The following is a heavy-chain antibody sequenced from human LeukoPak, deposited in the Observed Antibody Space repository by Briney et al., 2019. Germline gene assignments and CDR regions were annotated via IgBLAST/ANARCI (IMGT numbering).Heavy chain of an antibody. J-gene: IGHJ3*02. V-gene: IGHV1-8*01. CDR2: MNPNSGNT. Sequence: ASVKVSCKASGYTFTSYDINWVRQATGQGLEWMGWMNPNSGNTGYAQKFQGRVAMTRNTSISTAYMELSSLRSEDTAVYYCARGLGYGGKENDAFDIWGQGTMVTVSS. CDR3: ARGLGYGGKENDAFDI. D-gene: IGHD4-23*01. CDR1: GYTFTSYD.